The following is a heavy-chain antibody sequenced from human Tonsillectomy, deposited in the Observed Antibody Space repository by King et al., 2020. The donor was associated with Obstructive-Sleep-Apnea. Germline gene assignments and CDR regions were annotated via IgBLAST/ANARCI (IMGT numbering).Heavy chain of an antibody. V-gene: IGHV3-30*18. J-gene: IGHJ4*02. CDR3: GKPGCGGDCYYFDY. CDR2: MSYDGYNE. D-gene: IGHD2-21*02. Sequence: VQLVESGGGVVQPGKSLRLSCAASGFSFRTYAMHWVRQAPGQGLEWVAVMSYDGYNEYYADSVKGRFTISRDNSKNTLSLQMNSLKPEDTAVYYCGKPGCGGDCYYFDYWDQGTLVTVSS. CDR1: GFSFRTYA.